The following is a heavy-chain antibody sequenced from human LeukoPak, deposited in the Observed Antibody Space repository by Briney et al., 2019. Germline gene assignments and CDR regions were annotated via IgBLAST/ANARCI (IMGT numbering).Heavy chain of an antibody. J-gene: IGHJ3*02. CDR1: GGIFRSSA. CDR3: ATSYSDGSGYYSPDAFDI. V-gene: IGHV1-69*13. CDR2: IIPVFGTT. D-gene: IGHD3-22*01. Sequence: GASVKVSCKASGGIFRSSAINWVRRAPGQGLEWMGGIIPVFGTTNYAQKFQGRVTLTADESTTSAYLELSSLRSEDTAIYYCATSYSDGSGYYSPDAFDIWGQGTMVTVSS.